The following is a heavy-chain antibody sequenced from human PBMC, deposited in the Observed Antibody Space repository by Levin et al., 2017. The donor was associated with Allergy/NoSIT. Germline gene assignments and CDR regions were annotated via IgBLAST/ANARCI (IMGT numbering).Heavy chain of an antibody. CDR1: GGSISSSSYY. Sequence: PSETLSLTCTVSGGSISSSSYYWGWIHQPPGKGLEWIGTIYYSGSTYYNPSLKSRVTISVDTSKNQFSLKLRSVTAADTAVYYCARHVDYDILTGDRYYFDYWGQGTLVTVSS. CDR3: ARHVDYDILTGDRYYFDY. CDR2: IYYSGST. V-gene: IGHV4-39*01. J-gene: IGHJ4*02. D-gene: IGHD3-9*01.